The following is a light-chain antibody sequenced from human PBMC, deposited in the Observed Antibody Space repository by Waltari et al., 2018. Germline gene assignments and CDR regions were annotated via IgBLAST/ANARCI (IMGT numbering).Light chain of an antibody. Sequence: EIVLTQSPGTLSLSPGERATLSCRASQSVTRTLAWYQQKPGQAPRLLIYGASNRATGIPDRLRGSGSGTDFSLTISRLEPEDFAVYYCQHYLRLPATFGQGTKVEIK. J-gene: IGKJ1*01. V-gene: IGKV3-20*01. CDR2: GAS. CDR3: QHYLRLPAT. CDR1: QSVTRT.